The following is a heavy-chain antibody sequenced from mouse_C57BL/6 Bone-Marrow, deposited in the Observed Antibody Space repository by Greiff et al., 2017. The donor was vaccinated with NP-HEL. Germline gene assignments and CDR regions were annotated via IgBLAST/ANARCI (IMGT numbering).Heavy chain of an antibody. V-gene: IGHV1-15*01. Sequence: QVQLQQSGAELVRPGASVTLSCKASGYTFTDYEMHWVKQTPVHGLEWIGAIDPETGGTAYNQKVKGKAILTADNSSSTPYMELRSLTSEDSAVYYCTRYEALFSNYAMYYWGQGTSVTVSS. CDR3: TRYEALFSNYAMYY. CDR1: GYTFTDYE. D-gene: IGHD1-1*01. J-gene: IGHJ4*01. CDR2: IDPETGGT.